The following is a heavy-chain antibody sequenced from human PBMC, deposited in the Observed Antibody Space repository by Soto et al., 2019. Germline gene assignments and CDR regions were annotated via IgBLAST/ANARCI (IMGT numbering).Heavy chain of an antibody. J-gene: IGHJ5*02. CDR3: AKDLYGAGWYNYFDP. D-gene: IGHD6-19*01. V-gene: IGHV3-30*18. CDR2: ISHDGGDK. CDR1: GFTFSTTG. Sequence: QVHLVESGGGVVQPGRSLRLSCAASGFTFSTTGMHWVRQAPGKGLEWVAMISHDGGDKHYTDSVKGRFTISRDTSKNTLNLQMNSLRPEDTAMYHCAKDLYGAGWYNYFDPWGQGTLVTVSS.